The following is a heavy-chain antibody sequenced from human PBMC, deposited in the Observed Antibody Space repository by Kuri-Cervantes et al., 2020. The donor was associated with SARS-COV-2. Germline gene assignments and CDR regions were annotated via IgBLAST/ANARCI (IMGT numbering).Heavy chain of an antibody. CDR3: AKSIYSGWYAGVDY. D-gene: IGHD6-19*01. V-gene: IGHV3-23*01. Sequence: GGSLRLSCAASGFIFSSHAMTWVRQAPGKGLEWVSAISGSGGSKYYVDSVKGRFTISRDNSKNTLYLQMNSLRAEDTALYYCAKSIYSGWYAGVDYWGQGTLVTVSS. CDR2: ISGSGGSK. CDR1: GFIFSSHA. J-gene: IGHJ4*02.